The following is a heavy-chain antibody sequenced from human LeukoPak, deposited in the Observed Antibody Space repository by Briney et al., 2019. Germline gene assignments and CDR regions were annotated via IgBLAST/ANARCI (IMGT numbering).Heavy chain of an antibody. J-gene: IGHJ4*02. CDR3: ARWAAADPYYFDY. Sequence: SETLSLTWTVSGGSISSGGYYWSWIRQHPGKGLEWIGYIYYSGSTYYNPSLKSRVTISVDTSKNQFSLKLSSVTAADTAVYYCARWAAADPYYFDYWGQGTLVTVSS. D-gene: IGHD6-13*01. CDR2: IYYSGST. CDR1: GGSISSGGYY. V-gene: IGHV4-31*02.